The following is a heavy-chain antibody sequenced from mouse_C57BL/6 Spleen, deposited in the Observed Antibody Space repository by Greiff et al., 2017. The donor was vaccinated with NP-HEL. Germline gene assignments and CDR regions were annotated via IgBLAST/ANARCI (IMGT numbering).Heavy chain of an antibody. Sequence: QVHVKQSGAELVRPGTSVKVSCKASGYAFTNYLIEWVKQRPGQGLEWIGVINPGSGGTNYNEKFKGKATLTADKSSSTAYMQLSSLTSEDSAVYFCARIGYYGAAYWGQGTLVTVSA. D-gene: IGHD1-1*01. J-gene: IGHJ3*01. CDR3: ARIGYYGAAY. CDR2: INPGSGGT. V-gene: IGHV1-54*01. CDR1: GYAFTNYL.